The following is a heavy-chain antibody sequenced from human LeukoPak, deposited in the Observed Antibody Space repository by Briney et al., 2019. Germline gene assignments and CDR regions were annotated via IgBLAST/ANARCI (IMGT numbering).Heavy chain of an antibody. CDR3: AREGYSGSYLHDCYYGMDV. Sequence: GASVKVSCKASGGTFSSYAISWVRQAPGQGLEWMGRIIPILGIANYAQKFQGRVTITADKSTSTAYMELSSLRSEDTAVYYCAREGYSGSYLHDCYYGMDVWGQGTTVTVSS. V-gene: IGHV1-69*04. D-gene: IGHD1-26*01. CDR1: GGTFSSYA. J-gene: IGHJ6*02. CDR2: IIPILGIA.